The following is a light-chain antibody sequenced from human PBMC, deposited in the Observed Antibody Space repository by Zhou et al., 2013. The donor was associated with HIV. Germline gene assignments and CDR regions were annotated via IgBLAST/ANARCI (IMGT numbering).Light chain of an antibody. CDR2: GAS. Sequence: EVVMTQSPATLSASPGDRATLSCRASQSVSTNLAWYQQKPGQAPRLLIYGASTRATDIPARFSGSGSWTEFTLTISRLEPEDFAVYYCQQYGSSPSTFGGGTKVEIK. CDR3: QQYGSSPST. J-gene: IGKJ4*01. V-gene: IGKV3-15*01. CDR1: QSVSTN.